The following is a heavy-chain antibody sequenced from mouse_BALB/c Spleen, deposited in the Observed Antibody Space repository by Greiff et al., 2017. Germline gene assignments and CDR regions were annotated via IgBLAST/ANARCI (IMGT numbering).Heavy chain of an antibody. J-gene: IGHJ2*01. Sequence: DVMLVESGGGLVKPGGSLKLSCAASGFTFSSYAMSWVRQTPEKRLEWVASISSGGSTYYPDSVKGRFTISRDNARNILYLQMSSLRSEDTAMYYCARGRSYYGSSYDYFDYWGQGTTLTVSS. CDR3: ARGRSYYGSSYDYFDY. CDR1: GFTFSSYA. CDR2: ISSGGST. V-gene: IGHV5-6-5*01. D-gene: IGHD1-1*01.